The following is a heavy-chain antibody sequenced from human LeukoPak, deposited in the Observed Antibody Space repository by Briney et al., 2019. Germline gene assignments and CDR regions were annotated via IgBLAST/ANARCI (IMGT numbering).Heavy chain of an antibody. V-gene: IGHV3-21*01. CDR3: ARFGMDAAIDY. Sequence: PGGSLRLSCAASGLTFSRYNMNWVRQAPGKGLEWVSSIGTSSNNIYYTDSVKGRFTISRDNAKSSLFLQMDSLRAEDTAVYYCARFGMDAAIDYWGQGTLVTVSS. CDR1: GLTFSRYN. J-gene: IGHJ4*02. D-gene: IGHD2-15*01. CDR2: IGTSSNNI.